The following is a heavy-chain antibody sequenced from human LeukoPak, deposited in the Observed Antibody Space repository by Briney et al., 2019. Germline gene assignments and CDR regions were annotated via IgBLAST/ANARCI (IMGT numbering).Heavy chain of an antibody. CDR2: IRSNTYGGTA. CDR3: TKGDCHAY. J-gene: IGHJ4*02. CDR1: GFTFGDYA. D-gene: IGHD2-21*02. Sequence: GGSLRLSCAASGFTFGDYAMSWFRQAPGKGLEWVGFIRSNTYGGTAEYAVSVKGRFTISRDDFKSIAYLQMNSLKTEDTAVYYCTKGDCHAYWGQGTLATVSS. V-gene: IGHV3-49*03.